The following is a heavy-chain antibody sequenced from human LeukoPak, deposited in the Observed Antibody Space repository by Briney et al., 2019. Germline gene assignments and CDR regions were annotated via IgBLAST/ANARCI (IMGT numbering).Heavy chain of an antibody. Sequence: SQTLSLTCTVSGGSISSGSYYWSWIRQPAGKGLEWIGRIYTSGSTNYNPSLKSRVTISVDTSKNQFSLKLSSVTAADTAVYYCARVEYDDYGGHEDYWGQGTVVTVSS. CDR1: GGSISSGSYY. D-gene: IGHD4-23*01. CDR3: ARVEYDDYGGHEDY. V-gene: IGHV4-61*02. CDR2: IYTSGST. J-gene: IGHJ4*02.